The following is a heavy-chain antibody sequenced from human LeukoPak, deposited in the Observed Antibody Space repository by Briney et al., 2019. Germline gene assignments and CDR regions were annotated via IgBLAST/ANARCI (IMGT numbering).Heavy chain of an antibody. Sequence: VGSLSRVSAASGFTFSAYGTHWVRQAPGKGLEWVAIISYDGINRNYPESAKGRFTISRDNSKNTLYLQMNSLRAEDTAVYYCAKDTRGDDQSEYSGQGTLVAVSS. J-gene: IGHJ4*02. V-gene: IGHV3-30*18. CDR3: AKDTRGDDQSEY. CDR2: ISYDGINR. D-gene: IGHD3-10*01. CDR1: GFTFSAYG.